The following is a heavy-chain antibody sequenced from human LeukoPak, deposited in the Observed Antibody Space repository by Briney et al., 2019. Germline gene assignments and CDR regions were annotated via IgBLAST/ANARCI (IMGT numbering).Heavy chain of an antibody. D-gene: IGHD3-10*01. V-gene: IGHV4-34*01. J-gene: IGHJ4*02. CDR1: GGSISSYY. CDR3: ARPGSMWFGEFFDY. Sequence: SETLSLTCTVSGGSISSYYWSWIRQPPGKGLEWIGEINHSGSTNYNPSLKSRVTISVDTSKNQFSLKLSSVTAADTAVYYCARPGSMWFGEFFDYWGQGTLVTVSS. CDR2: INHSGST.